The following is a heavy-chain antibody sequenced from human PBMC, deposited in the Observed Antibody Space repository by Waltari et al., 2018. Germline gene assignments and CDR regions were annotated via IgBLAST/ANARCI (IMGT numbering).Heavy chain of an antibody. CDR2: IFYSVST. J-gene: IGHJ4*02. V-gene: IGHV4-59*08. CDR1: GGSISHYY. CDR3: ARQSAGGRLGADY. Sequence: QVQLQESGPGLVKPSETLSLTCTVSGGSISHYYWRWIRQPPGKGLEWIGYIFYSVSTNYNPSLKSRVTISVDTSKNQFSLKLTSVTAADTAVYYCARQSAGGRLGADYWGQGTLVTVSS. D-gene: IGHD3-16*01.